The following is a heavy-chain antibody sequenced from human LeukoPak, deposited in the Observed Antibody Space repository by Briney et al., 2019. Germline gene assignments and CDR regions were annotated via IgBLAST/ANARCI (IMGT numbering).Heavy chain of an antibody. J-gene: IGHJ5*02. V-gene: IGHV1-2*02. CDR1: GYTFTGYY. CDR3: ARIRITMIVVGEFDP. D-gene: IGHD3-22*01. Sequence: ASVKVSCKASGYTFTGYYMRWVRQAPGQGLEWMGWINPNSGGTNYAQKFQGRVTMTRDTSISTAYMELSRLRSDDTAVYYCARIRITMIVVGEFDPWGQGTLVTVSS. CDR2: INPNSGGT.